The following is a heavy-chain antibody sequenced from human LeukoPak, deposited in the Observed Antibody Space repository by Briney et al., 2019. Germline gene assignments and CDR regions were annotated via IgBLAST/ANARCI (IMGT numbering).Heavy chain of an antibody. CDR3: AKDKLVGATEY. J-gene: IGHJ4*02. D-gene: IGHD1-26*01. CDR2: ISYDGSNK. Sequence: GGSLRLSCAASGFTFSSYGMHWVRQAPGKGLEWVAVISYDGSNKYYADSVKGRFTISKDNSKNTLYLQMNSLRAEDTAVYYCAKDKLVGATEYRGQGTLVTVSS. CDR1: GFTFSSYG. V-gene: IGHV3-30*18.